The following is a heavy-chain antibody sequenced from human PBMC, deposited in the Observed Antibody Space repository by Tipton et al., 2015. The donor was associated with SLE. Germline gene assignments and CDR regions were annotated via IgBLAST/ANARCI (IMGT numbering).Heavy chain of an antibody. CDR1: GGSIGSSGYY. V-gene: IGHV4-39*01. CDR2: IYYSGST. D-gene: IGHD3-10*01. J-gene: IGHJ4*02. Sequence: TLSLTCTVSGGSIGSSGYYWGWIRQPPGKGLEWIGSIYYSGSTYYNPSLKSRVTISVDTSKNQFSLKLSSVTAADTAVYYCAGPSSGSYWIYYFDYWGQGTLVTVSS. CDR3: AGPSSGSYWIYYFDY.